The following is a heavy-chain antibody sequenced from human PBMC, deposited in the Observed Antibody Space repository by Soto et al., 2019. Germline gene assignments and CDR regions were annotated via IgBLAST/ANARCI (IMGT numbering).Heavy chain of an antibody. CDR1: GGTFSCYA. J-gene: IGHJ5*02. D-gene: IGHD6-19*01. Sequence: GASVKVSCKASGGTFSCYAISWVRQAPGQGLEWMGGIIPIFGTANYAQKFQGRVTITADESTSTAYMELSSLRSGDTAVYYCASAREAVNQENWFDPWGQGTLVTVSS. V-gene: IGHV1-69*13. CDR2: IIPIFGTA. CDR3: ASAREAVNQENWFDP.